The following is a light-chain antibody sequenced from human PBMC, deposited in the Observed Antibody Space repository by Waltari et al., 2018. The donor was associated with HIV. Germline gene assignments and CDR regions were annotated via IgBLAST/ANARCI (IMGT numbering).Light chain of an antibody. CDR2: DVN. CDR1: NSDVGAYNY. J-gene: IGLJ2*01. V-gene: IGLV2-11*01. CDR3: CSYADTYFVL. Sequence: QSALTQPRSVSGSPGQSVTISCTGTNSDVGAYNYVSWYQHHPNKGPKLLIYDVNKRPSGVPDRFSGSKSGNTASLTISGLQAEDEADYYCCSYADTYFVLFGGRTKLTVL.